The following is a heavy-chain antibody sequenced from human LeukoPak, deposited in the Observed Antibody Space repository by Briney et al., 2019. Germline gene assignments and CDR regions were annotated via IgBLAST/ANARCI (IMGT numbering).Heavy chain of an antibody. CDR3: VTSYYYGSGSYYHLDY. V-gene: IGHV1-69*05. CDR1: GGTFSSYA. Sequence: SVKVSCKASGGTFSSYAISWVRQAPGQGLEWMGRIIPIFGTANYAQKFQGRGRITTDEYTSTAYMELNSLRSEDTAVYYCVTSYYYGSGSYYHLDYWGQGTLVTVSS. CDR2: IIPIFGTA. D-gene: IGHD3-10*01. J-gene: IGHJ4*02.